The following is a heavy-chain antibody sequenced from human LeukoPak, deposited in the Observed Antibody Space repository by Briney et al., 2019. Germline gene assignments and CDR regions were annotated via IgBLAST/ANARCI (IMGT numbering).Heavy chain of an antibody. J-gene: IGHJ4*02. V-gene: IGHV4-61*02. CDR3: AREPPGY. CDR2: IYTNGGA. CDR1: GGSVTSGNYY. Sequence: SETLSLTCTGSGGSVTSGNYYWNWIRQPAGKGLEWIGRIYTNGGASYNPSLKSRVTISIDASKNQFSLKLSSVTAADTAVYYCAREPPGYWGQGILVTVSS.